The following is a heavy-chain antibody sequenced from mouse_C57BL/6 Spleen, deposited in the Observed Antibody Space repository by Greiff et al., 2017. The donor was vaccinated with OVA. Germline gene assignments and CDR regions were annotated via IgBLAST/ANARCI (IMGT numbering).Heavy chain of an antibody. Sequence: EVQLQQSGPELVKPGASVKISCKASGYTFTDYYMNWVKQSHGKSLEWIGDINPNNGGTSYNQKFKGKATLTVDKSSSTAYMELRSLTSEDSAVYYCSRRYYSNFYAMDYWGQGTSVTVT. V-gene: IGHV1-26*01. CDR3: SRRYYSNFYAMDY. CDR1: GYTFTDYY. CDR2: INPNNGGT. J-gene: IGHJ4*01. D-gene: IGHD2-5*01.